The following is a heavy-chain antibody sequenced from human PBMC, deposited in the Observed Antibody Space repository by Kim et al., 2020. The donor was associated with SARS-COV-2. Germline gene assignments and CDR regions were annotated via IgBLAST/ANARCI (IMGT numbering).Heavy chain of an antibody. V-gene: IGHV4-59*01. J-gene: IGHJ3*02. CDR3: ARAHGGAFDI. Sequence: TNYTPPLKSQVTISVDTSKNQFSLKLSSVTAADTAVYYCARAHGGAFDIWGQGTMVTVSS. D-gene: IGHD6-25*01. CDR2: T.